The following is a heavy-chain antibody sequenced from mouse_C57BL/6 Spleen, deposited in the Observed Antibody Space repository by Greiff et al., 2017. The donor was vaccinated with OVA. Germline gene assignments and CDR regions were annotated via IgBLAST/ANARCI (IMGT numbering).Heavy chain of an antibody. J-gene: IGHJ2*01. CDR2: IDPSDNYT. Sequence: VQLQQPGAELVRPGTSVKLSCKASGYTFTSYWMHWVKQRPGQGLEWIGVIDPSDNYTNYNQKFKGKATLTVNTSSSTAYMQLSSLTSEDSAVYYCASHRGDYWGQGTTLTVSS. CDR3: ASHRGDY. CDR1: GYTFTSYW. V-gene: IGHV1-59*01.